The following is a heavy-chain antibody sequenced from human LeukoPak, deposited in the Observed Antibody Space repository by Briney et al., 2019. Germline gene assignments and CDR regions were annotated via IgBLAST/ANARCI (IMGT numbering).Heavy chain of an antibody. Sequence: GGSLRLSCAASGFTFDDYSMNWVRQAPGKGLEWVSSISSSSSYIYYADSVKGRFTISRDNAKNSLYLQMNSLRAEDTAVYYCARGDYYGSGSYYDNWFDPWGQGTLVTVSS. J-gene: IGHJ5*02. CDR2: ISSSSSYI. CDR1: GFTFDDYS. CDR3: ARGDYYGSGSYYDNWFDP. V-gene: IGHV3-21*01. D-gene: IGHD3-10*01.